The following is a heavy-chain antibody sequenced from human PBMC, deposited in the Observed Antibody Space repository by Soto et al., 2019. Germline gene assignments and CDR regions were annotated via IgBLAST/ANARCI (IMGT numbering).Heavy chain of an antibody. J-gene: IGHJ4*02. Sequence: EVQLVESGGGLVKPGGSLRLSCAASGFTFSSYSMNWVRQAPGKGLEWVSSISSSSSYIYYADSVKGRFTISRDNAKNSLSLHMNSLSAEDTAVYFCARDYDSIVTVPQCFFQYWGEGTLV. CDR2: ISSSSSYI. CDR3: ARDYDSIVTVPQCFFQY. V-gene: IGHV3-21*01. CDR1: GFTFSSYS. D-gene: IGHD3-16*01.